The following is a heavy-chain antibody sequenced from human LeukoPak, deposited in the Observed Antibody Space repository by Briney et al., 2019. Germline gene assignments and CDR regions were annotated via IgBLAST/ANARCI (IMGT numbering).Heavy chain of an antibody. CDR3: AKDRVPITMIVVVTYFDY. J-gene: IGHJ4*02. Sequence: GGSLRLSCAASGFTFSSDAMSWVRQAPGKGLEWVSAISGSGGSTYYADSVKGRFTISRDNSKNTLYLQMNSLRAEDTAVYYCAKDRVPITMIVVVTYFDYWGQGTLVTVSS. CDR2: ISGSGGST. D-gene: IGHD3-22*01. CDR1: GFTFSSDA. V-gene: IGHV3-23*01.